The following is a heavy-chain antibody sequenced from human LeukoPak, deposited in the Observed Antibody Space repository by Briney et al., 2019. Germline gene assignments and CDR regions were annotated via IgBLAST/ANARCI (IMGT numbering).Heavy chain of an antibody. D-gene: IGHD1-26*01. CDR2: INFSGNT. V-gene: IGHV4-59*08. Sequence: SETLSLTCTISSGSIGSFYWSWIRQPPGKGLEWIGYINFSGNTNYDSALKSRVTISIDTSKNQFFLKLNSVTAADTAVYYCTRGGSADPFEHWGQGTLVTVSS. J-gene: IGHJ4*02. CDR1: SGSIGSFY. CDR3: TRGGSADPFEH.